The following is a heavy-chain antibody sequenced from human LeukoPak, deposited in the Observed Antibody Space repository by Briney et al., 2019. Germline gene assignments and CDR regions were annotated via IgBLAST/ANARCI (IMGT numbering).Heavy chain of an antibody. D-gene: IGHD3-3*01. CDR1: GFTFSTYG. CDR2: IRHDGSNQ. J-gene: IGHJ3*02. V-gene: IGHV3-33*01. CDR3: ARVFWEKDGFIGAFDI. Sequence: GGSLRLSCAASGFTFSTYGMHWVRQAPDKGFEWVGHIRHDGSNQNCAESVKGRFTISRDNSKNTLYLQMNSLSAEDTAVYYCARVFWEKDGFIGAFDIWGQGTMVTVSS.